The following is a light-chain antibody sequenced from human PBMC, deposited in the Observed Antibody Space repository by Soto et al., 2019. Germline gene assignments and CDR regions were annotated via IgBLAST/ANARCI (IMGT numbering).Light chain of an antibody. CDR2: EVS. CDR3: YSYPNNNTPM. CDR1: SRDVGGYNY. V-gene: IGLV2-14*01. Sequence: QSALTQPASVSGSPGQSISISCTGTSRDVGGYNYVSWYQQHPGKAPKLLIYEVSNRPSGVSNRFSGSKSANTASLTISGLQAEDEADYYCYSYPNNNTPMFGGGTKLTVL. J-gene: IGLJ3*02.